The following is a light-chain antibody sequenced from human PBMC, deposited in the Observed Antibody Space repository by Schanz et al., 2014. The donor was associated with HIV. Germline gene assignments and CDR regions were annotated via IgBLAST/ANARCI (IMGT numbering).Light chain of an antibody. CDR2: GND. V-gene: IGLV1-40*01. J-gene: IGLJ2*01. CDR3: QSYDSSLSGAVV. Sequence: QSVLTQPPSVSGAPGQRVTISCTGSSSNVGAVYDVHWYQQLPGTAPKLLIYGNDKRPAGVPDRFSGSKSGTSASLAITGLQAEDEADYYCQSYDSSLSGAVVFGGGTKVTVL. CDR1: SSNVGAVYD.